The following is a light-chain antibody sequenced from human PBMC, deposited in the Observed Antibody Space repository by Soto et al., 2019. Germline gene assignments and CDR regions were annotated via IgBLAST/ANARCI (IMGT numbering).Light chain of an antibody. CDR3: LQVNSFPRT. J-gene: IGKJ1*01. V-gene: IGKV1-12*01. Sequence: IQMTQSPSTLSARIGDRVNITCRASQGIGVRLAWFQQKPGKAPQHMIQSASTLQSGVPSRFSGSGSGTEFILTINSLQPEDVAIYYCLQVNSFPRTFGQGTKVDI. CDR2: SAS. CDR1: QGIGVR.